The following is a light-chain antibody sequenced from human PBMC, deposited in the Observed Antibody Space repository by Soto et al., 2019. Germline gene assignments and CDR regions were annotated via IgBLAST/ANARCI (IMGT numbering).Light chain of an antibody. V-gene: IGKV1-5*01. CDR1: QSISSW. CDR2: DAS. Sequence: DIQMTQSPSTLSASVGDRVTITCRASQSISSWLAWYQQKPGKAPKLLIYDASSLESGVPARFRGSGSGTAFTLTISSLHPDDFATYYCQQYNSYTLTFGGGTKVEIK. CDR3: QQYNSYTLT. J-gene: IGKJ4*01.